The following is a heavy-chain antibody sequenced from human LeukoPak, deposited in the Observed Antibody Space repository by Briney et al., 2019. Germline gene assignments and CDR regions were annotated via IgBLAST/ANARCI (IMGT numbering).Heavy chain of an antibody. Sequence: PGGSLRLSCAASGFTFSSYSLTWVRQAPGKGLEWVSYISTGSSTMYYADSVKGRFTISRDNAKNSVYLQMNSLRDEDTAVYYCARGQDYYDASGRYWGQGTLVTVSS. V-gene: IGHV3-48*02. J-gene: IGHJ4*02. D-gene: IGHD3-22*01. CDR2: ISTGSSTM. CDR3: ARGQDYYDASGRY. CDR1: GFTFSSYS.